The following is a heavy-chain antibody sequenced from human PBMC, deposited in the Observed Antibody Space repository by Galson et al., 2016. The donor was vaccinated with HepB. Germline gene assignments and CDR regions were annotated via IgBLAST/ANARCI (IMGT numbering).Heavy chain of an antibody. CDR2: ISTRRTT. CDR3: AKERLVPRNFDN. V-gene: IGHV3-23*01. D-gene: IGHD3-9*01. Sequence: SLRLSCAASGFVFSNFGLSWVRQAPGKGLEWVASISTRRTTYYSDSVQSRFTISRDNSNNTLYLQMNGRRAEDTAVYYCAKERLVPRNFDNWGQGTLLTVSS. CDR1: GFVFSNFG. J-gene: IGHJ4*02.